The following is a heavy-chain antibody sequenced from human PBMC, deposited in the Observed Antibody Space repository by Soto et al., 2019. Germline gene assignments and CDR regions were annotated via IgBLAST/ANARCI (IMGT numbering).Heavy chain of an antibody. CDR2: IVPIFGTF. CDR3: ARDLNWALDY. Sequence: QVHLVQSAAEVKTPGSSVRVSCTVSGGTFGRHTIVWVRQAPEQGLECMGHIVPIFGTFKYAQKFQGRVTFTADESTTTAYMDLSSLTSEDTAVYFCARDLNWALDYWGQGTLVTVSS. CDR1: GGTFGRHT. D-gene: IGHD7-27*01. J-gene: IGHJ4*02. V-gene: IGHV1-69*01.